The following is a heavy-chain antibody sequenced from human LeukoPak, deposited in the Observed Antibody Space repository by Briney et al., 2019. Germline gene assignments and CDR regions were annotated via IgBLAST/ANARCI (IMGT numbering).Heavy chain of an antibody. J-gene: IGHJ5*02. CDR2: IYPGDSDT. Sequence: GESLKISCKGSGYSFTSYWIGWVRQMPGKGLEWMGIIYPGDSDTRYSPSFQGQVTISADKYISTAYLQWSSLKASDTAMYYCARQFVVVPAAIDQNWFDPWGQGTLVTVSS. D-gene: IGHD2-2*02. CDR3: ARQFVVVPAAIDQNWFDP. CDR1: GYSFTSYW. V-gene: IGHV5-51*01.